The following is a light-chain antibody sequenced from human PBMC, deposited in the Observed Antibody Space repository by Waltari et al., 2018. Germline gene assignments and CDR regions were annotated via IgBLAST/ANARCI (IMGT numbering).Light chain of an antibody. CDR3: HSRETFSTRL. CDR1: SLRRYY. Sequence: SSDLTQDPSLSVALGQTVRITCQGDSLRRYYASWYQKRPGPAPRLVLYGPANRPPGRPDRFTGCNSGNTAALTITGAQAEDEADYYCHSRETFSTRLFGGGTSLTV. CDR2: GPA. V-gene: IGLV3-19*01. J-gene: IGLJ2*01.